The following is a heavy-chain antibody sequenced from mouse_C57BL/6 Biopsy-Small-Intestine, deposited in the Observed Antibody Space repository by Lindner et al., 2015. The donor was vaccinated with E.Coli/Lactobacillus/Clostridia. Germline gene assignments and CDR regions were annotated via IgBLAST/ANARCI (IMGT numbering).Heavy chain of an antibody. CDR3: ARPFYYALDF. Sequence: VQLQESGGGLVEPGGSRKLSCTASGFTFSDYGMHWVRQAPEKGLEWVAYINSGSNTIYYADTVKGRFNISRDSAESTLFLQMTSLRSEDTAMYYCARPFYYALDFWGQGTSVTVSS. V-gene: IGHV5-17*01. CDR1: GFTFSDYG. CDR2: INSGSNTI. J-gene: IGHJ4*01.